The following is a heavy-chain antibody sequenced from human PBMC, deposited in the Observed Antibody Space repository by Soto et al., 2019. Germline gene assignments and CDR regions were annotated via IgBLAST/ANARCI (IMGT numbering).Heavy chain of an antibody. D-gene: IGHD4-17*01. Sequence: QVQLVESGGGVVQPGRSLRLSCAASGFTFSSYGMHWVRQAPGKGLEWVAVIWYDGSNKYYADSVKGRFTISRDNSKNTLYLQVNSLRAEDTAVYYCARGDGDSKYFQHWGQGTLVTVSS. V-gene: IGHV3-33*01. CDR1: GFTFSSYG. CDR2: IWYDGSNK. J-gene: IGHJ1*01. CDR3: ARGDGDSKYFQH.